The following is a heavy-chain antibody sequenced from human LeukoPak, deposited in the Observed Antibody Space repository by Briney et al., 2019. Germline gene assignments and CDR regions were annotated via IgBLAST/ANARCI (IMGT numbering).Heavy chain of an antibody. CDR1: GFTFSNYG. J-gene: IGHJ4*02. CDR2: IWYDGNNK. V-gene: IGHV3-33*01. CDR3: ARDRGSGTEYFDN. Sequence: GGSLRLSCAASGFTFSNYGMHWVRQAPGKGLEWVAVIWYDGNNKYYADSVKGRFTISRDNSKNTLYLRMNSLRGEDTAVYYCARDRGSGTEYFDNWGQGTLVTVSS. D-gene: IGHD2-15*01.